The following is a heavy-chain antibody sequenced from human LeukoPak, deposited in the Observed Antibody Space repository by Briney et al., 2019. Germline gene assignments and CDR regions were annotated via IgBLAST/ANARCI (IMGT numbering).Heavy chain of an antibody. V-gene: IGHV4-30-4*01. J-gene: IGHJ5*02. CDR2: ISHSGGT. Sequence: SETLSLTCIVSGGSISSGDYYWSWIGQPPGKGLEWIAYISHSGGTSYNPSLKSRATISLDTSRSQFSLKLSSVTPADTAVYYCARDFQGAPNDPWGQGTQVTVSP. D-gene: IGHD4/OR15-4a*01. CDR1: GGSISSGDYY. CDR3: ARDFQGAPNDP.